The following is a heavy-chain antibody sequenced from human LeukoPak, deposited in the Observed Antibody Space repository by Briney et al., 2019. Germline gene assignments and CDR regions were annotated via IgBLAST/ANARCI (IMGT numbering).Heavy chain of an antibody. CDR2: IKQGGSEK. Sequence: GGSLRLSCAASGFTFSSYWMSWVRQAPGKGLEWVANIKQGGSEKYYVDSVKGRFTISRDNAKNSLHLQMNSLRAEDTAVYYCARDKVVGATHFDYWGQGTLVTVSS. V-gene: IGHV3-7*01. CDR3: ARDKVVGATHFDY. D-gene: IGHD1-26*01. CDR1: GFTFSSYW. J-gene: IGHJ4*02.